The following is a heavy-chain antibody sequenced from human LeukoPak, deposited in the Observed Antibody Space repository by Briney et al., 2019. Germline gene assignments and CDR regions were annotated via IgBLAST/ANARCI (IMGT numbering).Heavy chain of an antibody. V-gene: IGHV4-34*01. Sequence: SETLSLTCAVYGGSFSGYYWSWIRQPPGKGLEWIGEINHSGSTNYNSSLKSRVTISVDTSKNQFSLKLSSVTAADTAVYYCARGSGWYVLYFDYWGQGTLVTVSS. CDR1: GGSFSGYY. CDR2: INHSGST. CDR3: ARGSGWYVLYFDY. J-gene: IGHJ4*02. D-gene: IGHD6-19*01.